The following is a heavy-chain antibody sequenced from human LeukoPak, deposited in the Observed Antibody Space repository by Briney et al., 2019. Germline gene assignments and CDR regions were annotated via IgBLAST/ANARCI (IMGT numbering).Heavy chain of an antibody. CDR1: GFTFSSYA. Sequence: GGSLRLSCAASGFTFSSYAMSWVRQAPGEGLEWVSAISGSGGSTYYADSVKGRFTISRDNSKNTLYLQMNSLRAEDTAVYYCAKGGDFWSGYLDYWGQGTLVTVSS. J-gene: IGHJ4*02. D-gene: IGHD3-3*01. CDR2: ISGSGGST. V-gene: IGHV3-23*01. CDR3: AKGGDFWSGYLDY.